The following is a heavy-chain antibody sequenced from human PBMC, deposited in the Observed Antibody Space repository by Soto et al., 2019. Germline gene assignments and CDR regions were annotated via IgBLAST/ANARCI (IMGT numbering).Heavy chain of an antibody. V-gene: IGHV1-69*13. Sequence: GASVKVSCKASGGTFSSYAISWVRQAPGQGLEWMGGIIPIFGTANYAQKFQGRVTITADESTSTAYMELSSLRSEDTAVYYCARFGGQYYYYYGMEVWGQGTTVTVAS. CDR1: GGTFSSYA. J-gene: IGHJ6*02. CDR2: IIPIFGTA. CDR3: ARFGGQYYYYYGMEV. D-gene: IGHD3-16*01.